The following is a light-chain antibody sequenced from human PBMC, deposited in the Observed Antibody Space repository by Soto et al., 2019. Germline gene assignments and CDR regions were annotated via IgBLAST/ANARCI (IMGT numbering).Light chain of an antibody. CDR1: QSIDTY. V-gene: IGKV1-39*01. CDR2: TAS. J-gene: IGKJ3*01. Sequence: DLQLTQSPSSLSASVGDIITITCRASQSIDTYLNWYQQHPGEPPKLLIYTASTLQGGVPSRFTGSGSGTDFTLTISSLQPEDFATYFCQQTLNAPFTFGPGTKVGIK. CDR3: QQTLNAPFT.